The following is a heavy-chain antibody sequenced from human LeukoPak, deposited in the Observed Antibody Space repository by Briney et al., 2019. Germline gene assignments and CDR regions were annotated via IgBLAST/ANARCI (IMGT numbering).Heavy chain of an antibody. Sequence: GGSLRLSCEASGFRFSGYWLNWVRQAPGQGLEWVANINPNGSGKYYVDSVKGRFTISRDDAKNSLYLQMNSLRAEDTAVYYCAGGANWGQGTPVTVSS. V-gene: IGHV3-7*04. CDR1: GFRFSGYW. CDR2: INPNGSGK. CDR3: AGGAN. J-gene: IGHJ4*02.